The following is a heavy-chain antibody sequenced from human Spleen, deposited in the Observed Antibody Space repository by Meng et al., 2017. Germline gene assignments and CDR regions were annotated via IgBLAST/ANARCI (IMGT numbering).Heavy chain of an antibody. V-gene: IGHV1-2*06. CDR2: IIPNSGDT. CDR1: GTPSTAYY. D-gene: IGHD2-21*01. CDR3: VRDENISLGKLFGDY. J-gene: IGHJ4*02. Sequence: LVPVWRGLRTTGAALKVTCKPPGTPSTAYYIRWVRQAPGQGLAWLGHIIPNSGDTLYAPKFQGRVSMTADTSIGTAYVELSGLRSDDTAIYYCVRDENISLGKLFGDYWGQGTLVTVSS.